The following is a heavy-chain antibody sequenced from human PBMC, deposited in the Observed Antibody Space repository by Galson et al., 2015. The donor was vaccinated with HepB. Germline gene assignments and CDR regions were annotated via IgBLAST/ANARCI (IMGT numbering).Heavy chain of an antibody. D-gene: IGHD6-19*01. CDR1: GFIFSTYG. CDR2: ISYDGRHI. J-gene: IGHJ5*02. CDR3: AKGVEAVKPNWFDP. V-gene: IGHV3-30*18. Sequence: SLRLSCAASGFIFSTYGMHWVRQAPGKGLEWVAIISYDGRHIYYADSVKGRFTISRDNSKNTLYLQMNSLRAEDTAVYYCAKGVEAVKPNWFDPWGQGTLVTVSA.